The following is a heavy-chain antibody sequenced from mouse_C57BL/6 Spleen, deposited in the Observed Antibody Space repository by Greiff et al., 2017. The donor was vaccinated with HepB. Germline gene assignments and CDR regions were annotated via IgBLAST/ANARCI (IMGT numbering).Heavy chain of an antibody. J-gene: IGHJ2*01. CDR2: IDPSDSYT. V-gene: IGHV1-50*01. D-gene: IGHD2-3*01. CDR3: ARYDGYFYFDY. CDR1: GYTFTSYW. Sequence: VQLQQPGAELVKPGASVKLSCKASGYTFTSYWIQWVKQRPGQGLEWIGEIDPSDSYTNYNQKFKGKATLTVDTSSSTAYMQLSSLTSEDSAVYYCARYDGYFYFDYWGQGTTLTVSS.